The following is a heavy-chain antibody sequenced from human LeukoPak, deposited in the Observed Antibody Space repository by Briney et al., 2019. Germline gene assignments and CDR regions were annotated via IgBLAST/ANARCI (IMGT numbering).Heavy chain of an antibody. D-gene: IGHD3-3*01. Sequence: SETLSLTCAVSGGSISSSNWWSWVRQPPGKGLEWIGEIYHSGTTNYNPSLKSRVALSIDKSKNQFSLKLRFVTAADTAVYYCAREGYDVWSGFYGDWFDPWGQGTLVTVSS. CDR1: GGSISSSNW. V-gene: IGHV4-4*02. CDR3: AREGYDVWSGFYGDWFDP. J-gene: IGHJ5*02. CDR2: IYHSGTT.